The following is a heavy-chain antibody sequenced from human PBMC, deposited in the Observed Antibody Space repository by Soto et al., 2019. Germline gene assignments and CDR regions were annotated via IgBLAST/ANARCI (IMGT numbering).Heavy chain of an antibody. Sequence: KASETLSLTCTVSGGSISSYYWSWIRQPPGKGLEWIGYIYYSGSTNYNPSLKSRVTISVDTSKNQFSLKLSSVTAADTAVYYCARAHRPSGSYYLFAFDIWGQGTMVTVSS. CDR3: ARAHRPSGSYYLFAFDI. J-gene: IGHJ3*02. V-gene: IGHV4-59*01. CDR1: GGSISSYY. CDR2: IYYSGST. D-gene: IGHD1-26*01.